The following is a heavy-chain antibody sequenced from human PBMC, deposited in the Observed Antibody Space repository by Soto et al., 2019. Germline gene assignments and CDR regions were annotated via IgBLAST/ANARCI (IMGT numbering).Heavy chain of an antibody. CDR3: ARLPHDYGYYYYGMDV. J-gene: IGHJ6*02. Sequence: SETLSLTCTVSGGSISSSSYYWGWIRQPPGKGLEWIGSIYYSGSTYYNPSLKSRVTISVDTSKNQFSLKLSSVTAADTAVYYCARLPHDYGYYYYGMDVWGQGTTVTVSS. V-gene: IGHV4-39*01. CDR1: GGSISSSSYY. CDR2: IYYSGST. D-gene: IGHD4-17*01.